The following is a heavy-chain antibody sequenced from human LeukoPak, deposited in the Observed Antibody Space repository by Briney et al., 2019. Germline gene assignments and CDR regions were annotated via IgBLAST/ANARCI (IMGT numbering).Heavy chain of an antibody. J-gene: IGHJ4*02. V-gene: IGHV4-34*01. CDR2: VNHSGST. CDR1: GGSFSGYY. CDR3: ARAKGPFDY. Sequence: SETLSLTCAVYGGSFSGYYWSWIRQPPGKGLEWIGEVNHSGSTNYNPSLKSRVTIPVDTSKNQFSLKLSSVTAADTAVYYCARAKGPFDYWGQGTLVTVSS.